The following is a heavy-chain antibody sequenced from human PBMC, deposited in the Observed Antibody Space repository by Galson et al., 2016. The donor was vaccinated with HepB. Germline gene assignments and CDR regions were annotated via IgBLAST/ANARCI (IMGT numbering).Heavy chain of an antibody. CDR2: IYSNGGT. CDR3: TLLQEHL. CDR1: GFTVSSHY. Sequence: SLRLSCAASGFTVSSHYMSWVRQAPGKGLEWVSVIYSNGGTYYADSVKGRFTISRDNSNNTLYLQMNSLHQGPIGLPPGTLLQEHLWG. J-gene: IGHJ6*01. V-gene: IGHV3-53*01.